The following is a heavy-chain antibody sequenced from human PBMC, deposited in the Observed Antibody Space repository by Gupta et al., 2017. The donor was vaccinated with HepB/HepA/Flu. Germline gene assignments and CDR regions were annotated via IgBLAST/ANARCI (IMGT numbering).Heavy chain of an antibody. Sequence: QVQLQQWGAGLLKPSETLSLTCAVYGGSFSGYYWSWIRQPPGKGLEWIGEINHSGSTNYNPSLKSRVTISVDTSKNQFSLKLSSVTAADTAVYYCAGGVGYCTNGVCNLDVPWGQGTLVTVSS. CDR1: GGSFSGYY. V-gene: IGHV4-34*01. CDR2: INHSGST. J-gene: IGHJ5*02. D-gene: IGHD2-8*01. CDR3: AGGVGYCTNGVCNLDVP.